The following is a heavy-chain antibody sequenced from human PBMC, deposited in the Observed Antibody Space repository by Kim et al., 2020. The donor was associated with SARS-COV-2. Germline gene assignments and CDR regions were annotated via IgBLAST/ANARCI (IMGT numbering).Heavy chain of an antibody. Sequence: KGRFTISRDNSKNTLYLQMNSLRAEDTAVYYCAKAFQPGKSMVRGVIYDYWGQGTLVTVSS. CDR3: AKAFQPGKSMVRGVIYDY. D-gene: IGHD3-10*01. J-gene: IGHJ4*02. V-gene: IGHV3-23*01.